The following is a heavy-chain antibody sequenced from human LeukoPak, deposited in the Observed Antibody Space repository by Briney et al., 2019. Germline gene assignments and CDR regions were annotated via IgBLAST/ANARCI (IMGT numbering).Heavy chain of an antibody. D-gene: IGHD1-26*01. Sequence: GGSLRLSCAASGFTFSSYAMSWVRQAPGKGLEWVSAISGSGGSTYSADSVKGRFTISRDNAKNTLYLQMNSLRVEVTAVYYCAREVTVGATIDYWGQGTLVTVSS. CDR3: AREVTVGATIDY. CDR2: ISGSGGST. J-gene: IGHJ4*02. V-gene: IGHV3-23*01. CDR1: GFTFSSYA.